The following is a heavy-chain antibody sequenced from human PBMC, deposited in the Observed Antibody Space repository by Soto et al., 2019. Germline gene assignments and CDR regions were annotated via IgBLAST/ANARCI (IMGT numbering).Heavy chain of an antibody. D-gene: IGHD5-12*01. Sequence: SQTLSLTCAISGDSVASNTASWNWIRQSPSRGLEWLGRTYFRSKWYNDYAVSVKSRIIINPDTSNNQFSLQLNSVTPEDTAVYFCAKGDNLGPKTGYAFDPWGQGIMVTVSS. CDR2: TYFRSKWYN. J-gene: IGHJ5*02. V-gene: IGHV6-1*01. CDR1: GDSVASNTAS. CDR3: AKGDNLGPKTGYAFDP.